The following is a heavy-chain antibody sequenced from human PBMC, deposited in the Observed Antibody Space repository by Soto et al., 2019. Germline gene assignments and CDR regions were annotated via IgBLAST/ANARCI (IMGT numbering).Heavy chain of an antibody. J-gene: IGHJ4*02. V-gene: IGHV3-43*01. Sequence: EVQLVESGGAVIQPGGSLRLSCAASGFTFDDYSMHWVRQPPGKGLEWVSLISWDGRSTFYADSVRGRFTVSRENSKSSLYLQMNSLTTEDTAFYYCGTDGAVTDYTNLDHWGQGARVTVSP. D-gene: IGHD4-4*01. CDR3: GTDGAVTDYTNLDH. CDR1: GFTFDDYS. CDR2: ISWDGRST.